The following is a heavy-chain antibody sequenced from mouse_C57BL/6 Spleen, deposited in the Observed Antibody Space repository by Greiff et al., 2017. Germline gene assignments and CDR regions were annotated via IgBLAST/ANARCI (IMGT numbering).Heavy chain of an antibody. Sequence: VQLQQPGAELVKPGASVQMSCKASGYTFTSYWITWVKQRPGQGLEWIGDIYPGSGSTNYNEKFKSKATLTVDTSSSTAYMQLSSLTSEDSAVYYCARGEDYGNYDYYAMDYWGQGTSGTVSS. D-gene: IGHD2-1*01. CDR2: IYPGSGST. V-gene: IGHV1-55*01. CDR1: GYTFTSYW. J-gene: IGHJ4*01. CDR3: ARGEDYGNYDYYAMDY.